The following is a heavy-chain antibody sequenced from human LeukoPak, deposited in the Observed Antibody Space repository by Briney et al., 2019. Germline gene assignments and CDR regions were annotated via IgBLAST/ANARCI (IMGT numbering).Heavy chain of an antibody. Sequence: SETLSPTCTVSGGSISSYYWSWIRQPPGKGLEWIGYIYYSGSTNYNPSLKSRVTISVDTSKNQFSLKLSSVTAADTAVYYCARGLLDYWGQGTLVTVSS. CDR3: ARGLLDY. V-gene: IGHV4-59*01. J-gene: IGHJ4*02. CDR2: IYYSGST. CDR1: GGSISSYY.